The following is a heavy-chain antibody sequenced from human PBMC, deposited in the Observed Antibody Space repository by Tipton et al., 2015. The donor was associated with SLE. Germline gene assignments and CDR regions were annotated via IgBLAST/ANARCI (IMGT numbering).Heavy chain of an antibody. D-gene: IGHD4-17*01. J-gene: IGHJ4*02. V-gene: IGHV4-39*01. CDR3: ARSTVTFYGFDY. CDR2: IYYSGST. Sequence: LRLSCTVSGGSISSSSYYWGWIRQPPGKGLEWIGSIYYSGSTYYNPSLKSRVTISVDTSKNQFSLKLSSVTAADTAVYYCARSTVTFYGFDYWGQGTLVTVSS. CDR1: GGSISSSSYY.